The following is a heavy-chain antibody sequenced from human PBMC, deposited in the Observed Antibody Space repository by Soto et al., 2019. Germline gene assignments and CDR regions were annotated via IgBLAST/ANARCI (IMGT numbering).Heavy chain of an antibody. J-gene: IGHJ4*02. Sequence: ASVKVSCKASGYTFTSYAMHWVRQAPGQRLEWMGWINAGNGNTKYSQKFQGRVTITRDTSASTAYMELSSLRSEDTAVYYCARDARANWNSGWGYFDYWGQGTLVTVSS. D-gene: IGHD1-1*01. CDR2: INAGNGNT. CDR3: ARDARANWNSGWGYFDY. V-gene: IGHV1-3*01. CDR1: GYTFTSYA.